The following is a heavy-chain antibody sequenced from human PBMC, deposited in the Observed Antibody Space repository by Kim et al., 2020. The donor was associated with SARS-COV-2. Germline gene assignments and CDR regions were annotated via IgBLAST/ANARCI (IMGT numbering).Heavy chain of an antibody. CDR2: INHSGST. V-gene: IGHV4-34*01. D-gene: IGHD2-15*01. J-gene: IGHJ4*02. CDR3: ARGRVSGHYCSGGSCYPFDY. CDR1: GGSFSGYY. Sequence: SETLSLTCAVYGGSFSGYYWSWIRQPPGKGLEWIGEINHSGSTNYNPSLKSRVTISVDTSKNQFSLKLSSVTAADTAVYYCARGRVSGHYCSGGSCYPFDYWGQGTLVTVSS.